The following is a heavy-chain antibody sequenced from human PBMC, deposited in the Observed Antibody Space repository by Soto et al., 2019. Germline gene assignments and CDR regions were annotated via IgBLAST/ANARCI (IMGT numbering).Heavy chain of an antibody. V-gene: IGHV3-48*02. D-gene: IGHD1-7*01. CDR2: ISGSGTNT. J-gene: IGHJ4*02. Sequence: GSLRLSCAASGFNFSSYAMSWVRQATGRGLEWVSDISGSGTNTYYAASVKGRFTISRDNAKNSLFLRMISLKDVDTAVYYCTRGTKGGSPPLWGRGTLVTVSS. CDR3: TRGTKGGSPPL. CDR1: GFNFSSYA.